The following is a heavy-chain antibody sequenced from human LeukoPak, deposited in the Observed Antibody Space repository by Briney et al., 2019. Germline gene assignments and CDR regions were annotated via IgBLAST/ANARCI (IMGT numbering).Heavy chain of an antibody. V-gene: IGHV1-8*03. CDR3: AREDANYYYYYMDV. Sequence: ASVKVSCKASGYTFTSYGISWVRQAPGQGLEWMGWMNPNSGNTGYAQKFQGRVTITRNTSISTAYMELSSLRSEDTAVYYCAREDANYYYYYMDVWGKGTTVTVSS. CDR2: MNPNSGNT. CDR1: GYTFTSYG. J-gene: IGHJ6*03.